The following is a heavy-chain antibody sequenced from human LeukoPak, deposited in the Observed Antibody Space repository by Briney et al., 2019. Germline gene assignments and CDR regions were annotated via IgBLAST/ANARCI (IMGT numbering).Heavy chain of an antibody. J-gene: IGHJ4*02. D-gene: IGHD3-22*01. CDR1: GDSISSGSYY. V-gene: IGHV4-61*02. CDR2: IHTSERT. Sequence: PSQTLSLTCTVSGDSISSGSYYWSWIRQPAGKGLEWIGRIHTSERTNYNPSLKSRVTISADTSKNQFSLKLSSVTAADTAVYYCARGVTYYYDSSGYLYWGQGTLVTVSS. CDR3: ARGVTYYYDSSGYLY.